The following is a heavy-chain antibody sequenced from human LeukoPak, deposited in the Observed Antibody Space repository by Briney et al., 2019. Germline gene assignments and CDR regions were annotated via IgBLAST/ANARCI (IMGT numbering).Heavy chain of an antibody. CDR3: ARGYCTNTSCYFAWFDP. CDR1: GLTFSNYA. D-gene: IGHD2-2*01. Sequence: GGSLRLSCAASGLTFSNYAMSWVRQAPGKGLGWVSAVSGNGGTTYYADSVKGRFTISRDNSKNTLYLQMNSLRIDDTAVYYCARGYCTNTSCYFAWFDPWGQGTLVTVSS. V-gene: IGHV3-23*01. J-gene: IGHJ5*02. CDR2: VSGNGGTT.